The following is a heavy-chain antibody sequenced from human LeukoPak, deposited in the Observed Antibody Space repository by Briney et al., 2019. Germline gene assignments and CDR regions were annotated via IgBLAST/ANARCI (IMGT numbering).Heavy chain of an antibody. Sequence: GASVKVSCKASGYSFIYYGINWGRQAPGQGVEWMGWISTYNGNTNYSHKFLGRVTTPTHTSTSTAYMHLRSLRSDDTPVYYCARERGGDSGSYHPTDYWGQGTLVTVSS. CDR3: ARERGGDSGSYHPTDY. CDR2: ISTYNGNT. V-gene: IGHV1-18*01. J-gene: IGHJ4*02. D-gene: IGHD1-26*01. CDR1: GYSFIYYG.